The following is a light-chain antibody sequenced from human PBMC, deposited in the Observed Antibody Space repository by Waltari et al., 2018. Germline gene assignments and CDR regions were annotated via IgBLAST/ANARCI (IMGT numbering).Light chain of an antibody. J-gene: IGKJ1*01. CDR2: AAS. V-gene: IGKV1-39*01. CDR3: QQSYSSPPT. CDR1: QNISQY. Sequence: DIQMTQPPSSLPASIGDRVTITCRPSQNISQYLNWYQHEPGKAPKLLIHAASNLQSGVPARFSCSGSGTEFTLTISTLQPEDFAVYYCQQSYSSPPTFGRGTKVEIK.